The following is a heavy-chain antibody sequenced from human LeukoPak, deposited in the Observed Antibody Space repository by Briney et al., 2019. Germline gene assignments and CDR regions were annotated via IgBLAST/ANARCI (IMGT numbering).Heavy chain of an antibody. V-gene: IGHV3-7*01. CDR1: EFTLRSSW. CDR2: IKQDGSEK. J-gene: IGHJ4*02. Sequence: GGSLRLSCKVSEFTLRSSWMAWVRQAPGKGLEWVASIKQDGSEKYYVDSVKGRFTISRDNAENLLYLQMNSLRAEDTAIYYCVRNEDWGQGTLVTVSS. CDR3: VRNED.